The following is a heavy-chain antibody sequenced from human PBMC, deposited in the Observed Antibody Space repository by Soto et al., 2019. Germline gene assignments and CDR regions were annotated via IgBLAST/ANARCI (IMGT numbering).Heavy chain of an antibody. CDR2: IIPIFGTA. Sequence: SVKVSCKASGGTFSSYAISWLLQAPGQGLEWMGVIIPIFGTANYAQKFQGRVTITADESTSTAYMELSSLRSEDTAVYYCARASGSAAAGRGEFDYWGQGTIVTVSS. CDR1: GGTFSSYA. J-gene: IGHJ4*03. V-gene: IGHV1-69*13. CDR3: ARASGSAAAGRGEFDY. D-gene: IGHD6-13*01.